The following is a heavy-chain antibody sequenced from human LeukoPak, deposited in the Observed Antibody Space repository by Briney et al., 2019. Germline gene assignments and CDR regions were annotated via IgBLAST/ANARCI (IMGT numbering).Heavy chain of an antibody. D-gene: IGHD3-3*01. CDR2: MNPNSGNT. CDR1: GYTFTSYD. V-gene: IGHV1-8*01. Sequence: ASVKVSCKASGYTFTSYDINWVRQATGQGLEWMGWMNPNSGNTGYAQKFQGRVTMTRNTSISTAYMELSSLRSEDTAVYYCARARTYYDFWSGYYPPYYYYGMDVWGQGTTVTVFS. J-gene: IGHJ6*02. CDR3: ARARTYYDFWSGYYPPYYYYGMDV.